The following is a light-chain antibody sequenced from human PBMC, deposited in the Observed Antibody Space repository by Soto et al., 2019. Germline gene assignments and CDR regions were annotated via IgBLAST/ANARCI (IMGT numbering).Light chain of an antibody. Sequence: DIQMTQSPSTLSASVGDRVIITCRASQSISSWLAWYQQKPGKAPNLLIYKASTLKSGVPSRFSGSGSGTEFTLTSSSLQAEDLATYYCQQYDNDSWTFGQGTKVEIK. CDR1: QSISSW. V-gene: IGKV1-5*03. J-gene: IGKJ1*01. CDR3: QQYDNDSWT. CDR2: KAS.